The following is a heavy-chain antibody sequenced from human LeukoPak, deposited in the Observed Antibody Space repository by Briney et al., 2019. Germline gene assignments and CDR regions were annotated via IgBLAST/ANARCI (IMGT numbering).Heavy chain of an antibody. CDR1: GDSISSSSYY. J-gene: IGHJ4*02. CDR3: ARGVDFWSGYYSPPDY. D-gene: IGHD3-3*01. Sequence: SETLSLTCSVSGDSISSSSYYWGWIRQPPGKGLEWIGYIYYSGSTNYNPSLKSRVTISVDTSKNQFSLKLSSVTAADTAVYYCARGVDFWSGYYSPPDYWGQGTLVTVSS. CDR2: IYYSGST. V-gene: IGHV4-61*05.